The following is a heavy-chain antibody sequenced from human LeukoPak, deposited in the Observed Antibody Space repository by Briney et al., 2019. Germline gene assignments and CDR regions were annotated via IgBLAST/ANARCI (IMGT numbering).Heavy chain of an antibody. CDR3: ARDRGYDYGDSPIDY. CDR1: GFTFSSYA. CDR2: ISYDGSNK. Sequence: GGSLRLSCAASGFTFSSYAMHWVRQAPGKGLEWVAVISYDGSNKYYADSVKGRFTISRDNSKNTLYLQMNSLRAEDTAVYYCARDRGYDYGDSPIDYWGQGTLATVSS. J-gene: IGHJ4*02. D-gene: IGHD4-17*01. V-gene: IGHV3-30*04.